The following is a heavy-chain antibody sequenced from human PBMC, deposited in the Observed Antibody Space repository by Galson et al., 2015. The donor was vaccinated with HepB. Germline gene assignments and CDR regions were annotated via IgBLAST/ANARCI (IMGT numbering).Heavy chain of an antibody. J-gene: IGHJ6*02. D-gene: IGHD6-13*01. Sequence: SLRLSCAASGFTFSDYYMSWIRQAPGKGLEWVAFIRYDGSNKYYADSVKGRFTISRDNSKNTLYLRMNSLRAEDTAVYYGAKVAGPYSSSWYAYYYYGMDVWGQGTTVTVSS. CDR3: AKVAGPYSSSWYAYYYYGMDV. CDR1: GFTFSDYY. CDR2: IRYDGSNK. V-gene: IGHV3-30*02.